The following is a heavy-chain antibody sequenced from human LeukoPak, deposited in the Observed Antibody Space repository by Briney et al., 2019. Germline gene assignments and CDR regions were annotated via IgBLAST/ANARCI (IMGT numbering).Heavy chain of an antibody. V-gene: IGHV3-30-3*01. CDR1: GFTFRNYV. D-gene: IGHD1-26*01. Sequence: PGGSLRLSCAASGFTFRNYVIHWVRQAPGKGLEWVAVTSSDLNVKLYADSVKGRFTISRDNSRSTLYLQMNSLRPEDTAIYYCAREGRAPNAWGPGTLVTVSS. CDR3: AREGRAPNA. J-gene: IGHJ5*01. CDR2: TSSDLNVK.